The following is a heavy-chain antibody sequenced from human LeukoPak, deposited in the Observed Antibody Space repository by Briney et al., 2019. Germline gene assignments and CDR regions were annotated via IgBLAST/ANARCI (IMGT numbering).Heavy chain of an antibody. CDR3: ASMSRLQLRNNWFDP. CDR1: GYTFTSYY. V-gene: IGHV1-46*01. Sequence: GASVKVSCKASGYTFTSYYMHWVRQAPGQGLEWMGIINPSGGSTSYAQKFQGRVTMTRDMSTSIVYMELSSLRSEDTAVYYCASMSRLQLRNNWFDPWGQGTLVTVSS. D-gene: IGHD1-1*01. CDR2: INPSGGST. J-gene: IGHJ5*02.